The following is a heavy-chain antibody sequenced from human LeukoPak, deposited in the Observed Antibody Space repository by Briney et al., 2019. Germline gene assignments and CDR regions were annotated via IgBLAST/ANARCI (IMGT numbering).Heavy chain of an antibody. V-gene: IGHV4-34*01. Sequence: SETLSLTCAVYGGSFSGYYWSWIRQPPEKGLEWIGEINHSGSTNYNPSLKSRVTISVDTSKNQFSLKLSSVTAADTAVYYCARGLSGYSGYSFDYWGQGTLVTVSS. J-gene: IGHJ4*02. CDR3: ARGLSGYSGYSFDY. D-gene: IGHD5-12*01. CDR2: INHSGST. CDR1: GGSFSGYY.